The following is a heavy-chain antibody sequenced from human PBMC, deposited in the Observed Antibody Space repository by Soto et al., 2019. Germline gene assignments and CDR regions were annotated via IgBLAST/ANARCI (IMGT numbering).Heavy chain of an antibody. CDR2: ISYHGREK. J-gene: IGHJ4*02. CDR1: GFDFSIYA. V-gene: IGHV3-30-3*01. Sequence: GGPLRLSCAASGFDFSIYAFHWVRQAPGKGLEWLSVISYHGREKYYADSVKGRFTISRDSSKNTMYLQMNSLRAEDTAVYYCARDPLAVTGSFVDYWGQGTLVTVSS. CDR3: ARDPLAVTGSFVDY. D-gene: IGHD3-9*01.